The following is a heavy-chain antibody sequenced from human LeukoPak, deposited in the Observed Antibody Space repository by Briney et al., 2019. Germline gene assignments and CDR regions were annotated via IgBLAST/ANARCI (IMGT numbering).Heavy chain of an antibody. CDR2: IYYSGST. CDR1: GGSISSYY. CDR3: ARVLGYCTNGVCYKNWFDP. V-gene: IGHV4-59*08. D-gene: IGHD2-8*01. J-gene: IGHJ5*02. Sequence: SETLSLTCTVSGGSISSYYWSWIRQPPGKGLEWMGYIYYSGSTNYNPSLKSRVTISVDTSKNQFSLKLSSVTAADTAVYYCARVLGYCTNGVCYKNWFDPWGQGTLVTVSS.